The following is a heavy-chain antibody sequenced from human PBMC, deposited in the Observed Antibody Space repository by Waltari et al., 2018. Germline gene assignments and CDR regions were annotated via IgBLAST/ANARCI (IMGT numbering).Heavy chain of an antibody. Sequence: QLQLQESGPGLVKPSETLSLTCTVSGGSISSSSYYWGWTRQPPGKGLGWIGSIYYSGSTYYIPSLKSRVTISVDTSKNQCSLKLSSVTAADTAVYYCARGQQLVRLFDYWGQGTLVTVSS. D-gene: IGHD6-13*01. V-gene: IGHV4-39*07. CDR1: GGSISSSSYY. CDR2: IYYSGST. CDR3: ARGQQLVRLFDY. J-gene: IGHJ4*02.